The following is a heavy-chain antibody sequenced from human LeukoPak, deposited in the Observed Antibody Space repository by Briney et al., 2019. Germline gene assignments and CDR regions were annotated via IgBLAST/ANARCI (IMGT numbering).Heavy chain of an antibody. CDR2: IIISGDVT. CDR1: GLTLSCCA. J-gene: IGHJ4*02. V-gene: IGHV3-23*01. CDR3: ANSHKNAPGIY. D-gene: IGHD1-1*01. Sequence: HPGGSLRLSCAASGLTLSCCAMTWVRQAPGKGLEWVSSIIISGDVTNYTDSVKGRFTISRDDSKNTLYLQMNSLRVEDTAVYYCANSHKNAPGIYWGQGTLVTVPS.